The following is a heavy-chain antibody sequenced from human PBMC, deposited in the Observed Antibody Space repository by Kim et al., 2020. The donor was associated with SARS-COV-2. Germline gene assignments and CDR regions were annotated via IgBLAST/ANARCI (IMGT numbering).Heavy chain of an antibody. J-gene: IGHJ6*02. CDR1: GFTFSSYE. CDR3: ARAHYDSSGYYYYYYYGMDV. D-gene: IGHD3-22*01. V-gene: IGHV3-48*03. Sequence: GGSLRLSCAASGFTFSSYEMNWVRQAPGKGLEWVSYISSSGSTIYYADSVKGRFTISRDNAKNSLCLQMNSLRAEDTAVYYCARAHYDSSGYYYYYYYGMDVWGQGTTVTVSS. CDR2: ISSSGSTI.